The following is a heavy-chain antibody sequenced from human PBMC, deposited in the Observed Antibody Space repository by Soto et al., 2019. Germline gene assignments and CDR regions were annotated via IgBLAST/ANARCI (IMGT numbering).Heavy chain of an antibody. CDR2: IYYSGST. CDR3: ARNGKQSYFDY. D-gene: IGHD1-1*01. Sequence: SETLSLTCTVSCGSISSYYWSWIRQPPGKGLEWIGYIYYSGSTNYNPSLKSRVTISVDTSKNQFSLKLSSVTAADTAVYYCARNGKQSYFDYWGQGTLVTVSS. CDR1: CGSISSYY. V-gene: IGHV4-59*01. J-gene: IGHJ4*02.